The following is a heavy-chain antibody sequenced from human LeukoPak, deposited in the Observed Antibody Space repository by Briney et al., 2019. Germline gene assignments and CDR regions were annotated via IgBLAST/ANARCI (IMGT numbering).Heavy chain of an antibody. CDR2: IWYDGSNK. Sequence: GGSLRLSCAASGFTFSSYGMHWVRQAPGKGLEWVAVIWYDGSNKYYADSVKGRFTISRDNSKNTLYLQMNSLRAEDTAVYYCASGCSSTSCYTEFDYWGQGTLVTVSS. CDR3: ASGCSSTSCYTEFDY. J-gene: IGHJ4*02. V-gene: IGHV3-33*01. D-gene: IGHD2-2*02. CDR1: GFTFSSYG.